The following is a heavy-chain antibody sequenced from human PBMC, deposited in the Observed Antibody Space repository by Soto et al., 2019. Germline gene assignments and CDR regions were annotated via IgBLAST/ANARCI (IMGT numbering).Heavy chain of an antibody. J-gene: IGHJ2*01. CDR3: ARMMIPEISWNVPGPAWYFDL. CDR2: ISPNSGGA. Sequence: QVQLVQSGTEVKKPGASVKVSCKTSGYTFTGDYIHWVRQAPGQRLEWMGWISPNSGGANHAQKFQGRVIVTRDTSISTAYVGLSSLGSDETAVYYCARMMIPEISWNVPGPAWYFDLWGRGTLVTVSS. CDR1: GYTFTGDY. D-gene: IGHD1-1*01. V-gene: IGHV1-2*02.